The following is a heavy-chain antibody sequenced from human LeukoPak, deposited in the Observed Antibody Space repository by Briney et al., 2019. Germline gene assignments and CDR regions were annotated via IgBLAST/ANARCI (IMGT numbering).Heavy chain of an antibody. CDR2: ISGSGGST. Sequence: PGGSLRLSCAASGLTFINYAMSWVRQAPGKGLEWVSAISGSGGSTYYADAVKGRFTISRDNSKNTLYLQMNSLRAEDTAVYYCAKDCWFDPWGQGTLLTVSS. V-gene: IGHV3-23*01. CDR1: GLTFINYA. J-gene: IGHJ5*02. CDR3: AKDCWFDP.